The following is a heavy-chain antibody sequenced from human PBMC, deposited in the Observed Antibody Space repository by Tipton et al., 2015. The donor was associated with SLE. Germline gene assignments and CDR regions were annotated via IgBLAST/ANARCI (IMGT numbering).Heavy chain of an antibody. V-gene: IGHV4-59*08. Sequence: TLSLTCTVSGGSISGYYWNWIRQPPGKGLEWIGYIYYSGSTNYNPSLKSRVTMSVDTSKNQFSLKLSSVTAADTAVYYCARRQWGSGYDYFDYWGQGTLVTVSS. CDR2: IYYSGST. CDR3: ARRQWGSGYDYFDY. D-gene: IGHD5-12*01. CDR1: GGSISGYY. J-gene: IGHJ4*02.